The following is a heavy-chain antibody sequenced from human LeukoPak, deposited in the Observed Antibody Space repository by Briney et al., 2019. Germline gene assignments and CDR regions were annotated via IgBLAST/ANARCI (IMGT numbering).Heavy chain of an antibody. CDR1: GYSLSSGYY. Sequence: SETLSLTCTVSGYSLSSGYYWGWIRQPPGKGLEWIGSIYHSGSVYYNPSLKSRVTISVDTSKNQFSLKLSSVTAADAAVYYCARERSSSSDYWGQGTLVTVSS. J-gene: IGHJ4*02. V-gene: IGHV4-38-2*02. CDR3: ARERSSSSDY. D-gene: IGHD6-6*01. CDR2: IYHSGSV.